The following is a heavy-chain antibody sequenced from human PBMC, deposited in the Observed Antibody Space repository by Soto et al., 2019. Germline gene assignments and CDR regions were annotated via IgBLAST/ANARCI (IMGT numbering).Heavy chain of an antibody. CDR1: GGTFSRYA. D-gene: IGHD6-19*01. J-gene: IGHJ5*02. V-gene: IGHV1-69*05. CDR2: IIPIFGTA. Sequence: SVNVSCKASGGTFSRYAISWVRQAPGQGLEWMGGIIPIFGTANYAQKFQGRVSMTTDTSTSTAYMELRSLRSDDTAVYYCARDEGIAVAGNWFDPWGQGTLVTVSS. CDR3: ARDEGIAVAGNWFDP.